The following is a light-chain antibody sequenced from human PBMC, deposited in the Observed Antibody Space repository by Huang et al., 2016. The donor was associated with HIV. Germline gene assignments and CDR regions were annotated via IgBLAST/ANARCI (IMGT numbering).Light chain of an antibody. V-gene: IGKV3-15*01. CDR3: QQYSDRPPWT. Sequence: IVMTQSPATLSVSPGEGATLSCRASQSVGSNHAWYQKRTGQAPRLLIYVASTRATGVPVRVSGRGSGTDFTLTISGPQSEDSAVYYCQQYSDRPPWTFGQGTKVE. CDR2: VAS. J-gene: IGKJ1*01. CDR1: QSVGSN.